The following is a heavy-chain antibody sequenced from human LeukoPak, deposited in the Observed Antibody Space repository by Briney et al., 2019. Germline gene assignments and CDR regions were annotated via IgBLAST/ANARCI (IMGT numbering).Heavy chain of an antibody. D-gene: IGHD1-1*01. CDR1: GFTFSSYG. J-gene: IGHJ5*02. CDR2: ISYDGSNK. CDR3: ARGGSWNEDWFDP. Sequence: GGSLRLSCAASGFTFSSYGMHWVRQAPGKGLEWVAVISYDGSNKGYADSVKGRFTLSRDNSKNTLYLHMNSLRTEDTAVYYCARGGSWNEDWFDPWGQGTLVTVSS. V-gene: IGHV3-30*03.